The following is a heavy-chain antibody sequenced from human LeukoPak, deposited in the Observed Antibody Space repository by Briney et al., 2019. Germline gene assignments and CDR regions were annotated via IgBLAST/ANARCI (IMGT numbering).Heavy chain of an antibody. CDR1: GFTFSSYS. V-gene: IGHV3-48*01. CDR2: ISRSSSTI. CDR3: ARYATVAAHRDFDY. Sequence: GGSLRLSCAASGFTFSSYSMNWVRQAPGTGLEGVSYISRSSSTIFYADSVKGRFTISRDNAKNSLYLQMNSLRAEDTALYYCARYATVAAHRDFDYWGQGTLVTVSS. D-gene: IGHD6-19*01. J-gene: IGHJ4*02.